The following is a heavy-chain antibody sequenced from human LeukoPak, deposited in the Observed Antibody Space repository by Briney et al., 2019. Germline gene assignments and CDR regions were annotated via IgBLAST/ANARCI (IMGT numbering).Heavy chain of an antibody. CDR3: ARDHLATRNWFDP. Sequence: SVKVSCKASGGTFSSYAISWVRQAPGQGLEWTGGIIPIFGTANYAQKFQGRVTITADESTSTAYMELSSLRSEDTAVYYCARDHLATRNWFDPWGQGTLVTVSS. CDR1: GGTFSSYA. V-gene: IGHV1-69*13. J-gene: IGHJ5*02. CDR2: IIPIFGTA.